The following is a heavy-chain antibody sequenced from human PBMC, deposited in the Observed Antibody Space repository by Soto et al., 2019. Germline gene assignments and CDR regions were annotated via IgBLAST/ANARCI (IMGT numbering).Heavy chain of an antibody. J-gene: IGHJ5*02. Sequence: SLKVSCNASVYTFTSYAMHWVRQAPGQRLEWMGWINAGNGNTKYSQKFQGRVTITRDTSASKAYMELSSLRSEDTAVYYCARWAARANVWFDPWGQGTLVTVSS. CDR1: VYTFTSYA. CDR2: INAGNGNT. V-gene: IGHV1-3*01. D-gene: IGHD6-6*01. CDR3: ARWAARANVWFDP.